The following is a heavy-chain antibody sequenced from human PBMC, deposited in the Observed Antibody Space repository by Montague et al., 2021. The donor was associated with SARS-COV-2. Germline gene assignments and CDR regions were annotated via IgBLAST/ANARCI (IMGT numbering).Heavy chain of an antibody. CDR1: GFTFSSYE. D-gene: IGHD3-10*01. V-gene: IGHV3-48*03. CDR3: ARDSGELDYYGSGSYYRYFDY. CDR2: ISSSGSTI. Sequence: SLRLSCAASGFTFSSYEMNWVRQAPGEGLEWVSYISSSGSTIYYADSVKGRFTISRDNAKNSLYLQMNSLRAEDTAVYYCARDSGELDYYGSGSYYRYFDYWGQGTLVTVSS. J-gene: IGHJ4*02.